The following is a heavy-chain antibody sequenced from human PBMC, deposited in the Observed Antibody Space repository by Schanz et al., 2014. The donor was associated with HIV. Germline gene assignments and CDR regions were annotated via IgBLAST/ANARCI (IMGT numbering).Heavy chain of an antibody. D-gene: IGHD4-17*01. CDR2: IIPVFGTT. CDR3: ARIYGDYLYYFDY. Sequence: QVHLVQSGAEVKKPGSSVKVSCKASGGTFMTYAISWVRQAPGQGLEWMGGIIPVFGTTNYAQKFQGRVTITADKSTSTAYMELSSLRSDDTAVYYCARIYGDYLYYFDYWGQGTLVTVSS. V-gene: IGHV1-69*06. J-gene: IGHJ4*02. CDR1: GGTFMTYA.